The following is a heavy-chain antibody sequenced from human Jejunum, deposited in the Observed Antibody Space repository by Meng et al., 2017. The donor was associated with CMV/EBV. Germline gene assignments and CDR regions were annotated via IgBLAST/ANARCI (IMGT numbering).Heavy chain of an antibody. CDR3: VRETTGTTSGGWFDP. D-gene: IGHD1-1*01. Sequence: QLQDSGPGLVKPSGTRSLTCTVSGGSISSSNYYWDWIRQPPGKGLEWIGTIHYSGNIYYNLSLKSRITISVDTSKNQFSLKLTSVTAADTAVYYCVRETTGTTSGGWFDPWGQGTLVTVSS. J-gene: IGHJ5*02. CDR2: IHYSGNI. CDR1: GGSISSSNYY. V-gene: IGHV4-39*07.